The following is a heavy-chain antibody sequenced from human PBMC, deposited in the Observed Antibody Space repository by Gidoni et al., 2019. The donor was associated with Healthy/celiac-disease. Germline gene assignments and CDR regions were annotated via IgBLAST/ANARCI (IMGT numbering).Heavy chain of an antibody. CDR3: ARRKVGAIGGTVDY. Sequence: EVQLEQSGAEVNKPGAYRGSSCMGSGSSLTSYWISWVRQMHGKGLEWMGRIDPSDSYTNYSPSFQGHVTISADKSISTAYLQWSSLKASDTAMYYCARRKVGAIGGTVDYLGQGTLVTVSS. CDR2: IDPSDSYT. J-gene: IGHJ4*02. V-gene: IGHV5-10-1*03. D-gene: IGHD1-26*01. CDR1: GSSLTSYW.